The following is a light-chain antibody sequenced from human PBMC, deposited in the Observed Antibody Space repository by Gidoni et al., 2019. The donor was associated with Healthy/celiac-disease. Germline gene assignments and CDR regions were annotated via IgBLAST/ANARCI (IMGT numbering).Light chain of an antibody. Sequence: EIVMTQSPATLSVSPGERATLSCRASQSVSSNVAWYQQKPGQAPRLLIYGASTRATGIPARFSGSGSGTEFTLTISSLQSEDFAVYYCQQYNNWRFTFGPGTKVDIK. CDR3: QQYNNWRFT. CDR2: GAS. J-gene: IGKJ3*01. CDR1: QSVSSN. V-gene: IGKV3-15*01.